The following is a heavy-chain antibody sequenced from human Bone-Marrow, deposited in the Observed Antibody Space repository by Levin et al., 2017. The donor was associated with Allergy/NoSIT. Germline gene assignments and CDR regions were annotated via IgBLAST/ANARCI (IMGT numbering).Heavy chain of an antibody. CDR3: ARGDDSPARFYMDV. V-gene: IGHV4-59*01. CDR1: GGSIRGYY. J-gene: IGHJ6*03. CDR2: IYNSGRT. D-gene: IGHD5-24*01. Sequence: SQTLSLTCTVSGGSIRGYYWSWIRQPPGKGLEWIGYIYNSGRTNYNPSLKSRVTISLDTPKSQFSLKLTSVTAADTALYFCARGDDSPARFYMDVWGKGTTVTVSS.